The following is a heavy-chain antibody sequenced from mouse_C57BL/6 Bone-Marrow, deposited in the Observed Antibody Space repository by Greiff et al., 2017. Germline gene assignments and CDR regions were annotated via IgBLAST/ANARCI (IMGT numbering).Heavy chain of an antibody. CDR1: GFTFSSYT. CDR3: ASMYYYGSGYFDV. V-gene: IGHV5-9*01. D-gene: IGHD1-1*01. CDR2: ISGGGGNT. J-gene: IGHJ1*03. Sequence: EVKLVESGGGLVKPGGSLKLSCAASGFTFSSYTMSWVRPTPEKRLEWVATISGGGGNTYYPDSVKGRFTISRDNAKNTLYLQMSRLRSEDTALYYCASMYYYGSGYFDVWGTGTTVTVSS.